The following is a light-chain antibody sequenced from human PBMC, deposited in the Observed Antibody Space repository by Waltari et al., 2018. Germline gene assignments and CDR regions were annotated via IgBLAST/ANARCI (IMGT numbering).Light chain of an antibody. CDR3: AVWDDSLSGRV. J-gene: IGLJ3*02. V-gene: IGLV1-47*01. Sequence: QSVLTQPPSASGTPGQRVTISCSGSSSNIGSNYVYWYQQFPRTAPKLLIYRNNPRPSGVSDRFSGSKSGTSASLAISGLRSDDEADYYCAVWDDSLSGRVFGGGTKLTVL. CDR2: RNN. CDR1: SSNIGSNY.